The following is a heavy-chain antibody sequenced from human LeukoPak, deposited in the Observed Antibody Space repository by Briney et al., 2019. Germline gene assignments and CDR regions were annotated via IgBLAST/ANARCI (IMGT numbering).Heavy chain of an antibody. CDR3: ARDEAGYYYDSSGYQSFDY. D-gene: IGHD3-22*01. V-gene: IGHV3-48*03. CDR1: GFTFSSYE. J-gene: IGHJ4*02. Sequence: GGSLRLSCAASGFTFSSYEMNWVRQAPGKGLEWVSYISSSGSTMYYADSVKGRFTISRDNAKNSLYLQMNSLRAEDTAVYYCARDEAGYYYDSSGYQSFDYWGQGTLVTVSS. CDR2: ISSSGSTM.